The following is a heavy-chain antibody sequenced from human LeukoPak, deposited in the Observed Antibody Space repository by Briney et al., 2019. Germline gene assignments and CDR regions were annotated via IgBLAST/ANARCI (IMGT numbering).Heavy chain of an antibody. D-gene: IGHD1-26*01. J-gene: IGHJ4*02. V-gene: IGHV3-74*01. CDR3: ARGSVSGSYIPY. CDR2: INSDGSST. Sequence: PSETLSLTCAVYGGSFSGYYWMHWVRQAPGKGLVWVSRINSDGSSTSYADSVKGRFTISRDNAKNTLYLQMNSLRAEDTAVYYCARGSVSGSYIPYWGQGTLVTVSS. CDR1: GGSFSGYYW.